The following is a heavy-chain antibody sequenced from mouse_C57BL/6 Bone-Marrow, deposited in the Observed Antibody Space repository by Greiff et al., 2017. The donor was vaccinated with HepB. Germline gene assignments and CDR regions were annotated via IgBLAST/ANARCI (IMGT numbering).Heavy chain of an antibody. CDR2: IYPGDGDT. Sequence: VQVVESGPELVKPGASVKISCKASGYAFSSSWMNWVKQRPGKGLEWIGRIYPGDGDTNYNGKFKGKATLTADKSSSTAYMQLSSLTSEDSAVYFCYSNYYAMDYWGQGTSVTVSS. CDR3: YSNYYAMDY. J-gene: IGHJ4*01. D-gene: IGHD2-5*01. CDR1: GYAFSSSW. V-gene: IGHV1-82*01.